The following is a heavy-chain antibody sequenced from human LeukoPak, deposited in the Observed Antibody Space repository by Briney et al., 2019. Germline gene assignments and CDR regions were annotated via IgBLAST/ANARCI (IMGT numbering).Heavy chain of an antibody. CDR3: ARVRSWYPTRHDAFGI. D-gene: IGHD6-13*01. J-gene: IGHJ3*02. V-gene: IGHV4-34*01. CDR1: GGSFSGYY. CDR2: INHSGST. Sequence: SETLSLTCAVYGGSFSGYYWSWIRQPPGKGLEWIGEINHSGSTNYNPSLKSRVTISVDTSKNQFSLKLSSVTAADTAVYYCARVRSWYPTRHDAFGIWGQGTMVTVSS.